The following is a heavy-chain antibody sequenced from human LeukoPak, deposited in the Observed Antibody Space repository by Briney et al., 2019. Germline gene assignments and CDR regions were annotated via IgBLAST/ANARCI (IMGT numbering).Heavy chain of an antibody. CDR3: AKDRWLGVTNFDY. D-gene: IGHD6-19*01. J-gene: IGHJ4*02. CDR1: GFTFSSYG. Sequence: PGGSLRLSCAASGFTFSSYGMHWVRQAPGKGLEWVAFIRYDGSNKYYADSVKGRFTISRDNSKNTLYLQMNSLRAEDTAVYYCAKDRWLGVTNFDYWGQGTLVTVSS. V-gene: IGHV3-30*02. CDR2: IRYDGSNK.